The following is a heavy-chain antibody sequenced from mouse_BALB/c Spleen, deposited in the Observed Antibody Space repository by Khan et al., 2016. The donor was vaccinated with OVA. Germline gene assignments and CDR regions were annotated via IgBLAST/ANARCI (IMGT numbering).Heavy chain of an antibody. V-gene: IGHV1S136*01. CDR3: VRALHYYGSSYEGFAY. CDR1: GYTFSSYV. Sequence: EVQLQQSGPELVKPGASMKMSCKVSGYTFSSYVMHWVKQKPGQGLEWIGYIHPYTYDVKYNEKFKGKATLTSDKSSSTAYMELSSLTSEDSAVYYCVRALHYYGSSYEGFAYWGQGTLVTVSA. CDR2: IHPYTYDV. J-gene: IGHJ3*01. D-gene: IGHD1-1*01.